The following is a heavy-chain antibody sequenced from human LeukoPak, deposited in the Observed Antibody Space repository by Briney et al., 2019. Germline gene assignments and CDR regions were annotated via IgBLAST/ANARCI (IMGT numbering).Heavy chain of an antibody. D-gene: IGHD4-11*01. CDR1: GFTFSSYW. CDR2: IKQDGSEK. CDR3: ARESVRGFDY. J-gene: IGHJ4*02. Sequence: GGSLRLSCEASGFTFSSYWMSWVRRAPGKGLEWVAKIKQDGSEKYYVDSVKGRFTISRDNAKNSLYLQMNSLRAEDTAVYYCARESVRGFDYWGQGTLVTVSS. V-gene: IGHV3-7*01.